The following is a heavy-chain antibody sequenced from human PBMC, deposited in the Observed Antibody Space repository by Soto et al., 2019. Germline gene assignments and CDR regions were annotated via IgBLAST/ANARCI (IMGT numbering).Heavy chain of an antibody. V-gene: IGHV3-30*18. CDR3: AKVRDSSGYQVYYFDY. D-gene: IGHD3-22*01. Sequence: QVQLVESGGGVVQPGRSLRLSCAASGFTFSSYGMHWVRQAPGKGLEWVAVISYDGSNKYYADSVKGRFTISRDNSKNTLYLQMNSLRAEDTAVYYCAKVRDSSGYQVYYFDYWGQGTLVTVSS. CDR1: GFTFSSYG. CDR2: ISYDGSNK. J-gene: IGHJ4*02.